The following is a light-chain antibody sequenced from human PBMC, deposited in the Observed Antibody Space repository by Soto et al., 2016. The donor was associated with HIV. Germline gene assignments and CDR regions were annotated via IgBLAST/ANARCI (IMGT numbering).Light chain of an antibody. CDR1: QSIRTY. J-gene: IGKJ1*01. CDR3: QQSYSIPWT. CDR2: AAS. Sequence: DIQMTQSPSSLSASVGDRVTITCRASQSIRTYLNWYQQKPGKAPKLLIYAASSLQSGVPSRFSGSGFGTDFTLTISSLQPEDFATYHCQQSYSIPWTFGQGTKVE. V-gene: IGKV1-39*01.